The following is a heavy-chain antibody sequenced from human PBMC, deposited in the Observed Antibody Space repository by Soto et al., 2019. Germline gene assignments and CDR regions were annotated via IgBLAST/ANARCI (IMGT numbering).Heavy chain of an antibody. CDR1: GFTFSSYG. D-gene: IGHD3-16*01. J-gene: IGHJ6*02. CDR3: ARMGYYYGMDV. V-gene: IGHV3-33*01. CDR2: IWYDGSNK. Sequence: GGSLRLSCAASGFTFSSYGMHWVRQAPGKGLEWVAVIWYDGSNKYYADSVKGRFTISRDNSKNTLYLLMNSLRAEDTAVYYCARMGYYYGMDVWGQGTTVTVSS.